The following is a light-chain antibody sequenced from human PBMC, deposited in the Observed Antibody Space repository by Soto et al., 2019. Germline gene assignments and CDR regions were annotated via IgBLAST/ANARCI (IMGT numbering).Light chain of an antibody. CDR2: AVS. CDR3: QQYGSTPPT. CDR1: QRLYNSF. Sequence: EIVLTQSPGTLSLSPGERATLSCRASQRLYNSFLAWYQQKPGQTPRLLINAVSNRATGVPDRFSGSGSGTDFTLTISILEPEDFAVYYFQQYGSTPPTFGQGTKVEI. J-gene: IGKJ2*01. V-gene: IGKV3-20*01.